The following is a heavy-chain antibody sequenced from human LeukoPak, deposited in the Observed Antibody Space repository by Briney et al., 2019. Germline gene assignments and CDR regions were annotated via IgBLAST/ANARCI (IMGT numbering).Heavy chain of an antibody. J-gene: IGHJ6*03. CDR1: GFTFSDFY. CDR3: ARVIVFRGYMDV. V-gene: IGHV3-11*04. Sequence: GGSLRLSCAVSGFTFSDFYMSWIRQAPGKGLEWLSYISASGSIIDYSDSVKGRFTISRDNAKNSLYLQMNSLRAEDTAVYYCARVIVFRGYMDVWGKGTTVTVSS. CDR2: ISASGSII. D-gene: IGHD1-26*01.